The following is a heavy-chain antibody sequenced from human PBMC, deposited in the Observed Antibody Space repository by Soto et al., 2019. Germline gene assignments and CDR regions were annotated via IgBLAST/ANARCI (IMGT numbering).Heavy chain of an antibody. CDR3: ARASTPYYYYYMDV. CDR1: GYTFTSYD. D-gene: IGHD2-15*01. CDR2: MIPNSGNA. J-gene: IGHJ6*03. Sequence: SVKVSCKASGYTFTSYDINWGRQATGQGLEWMGRMIPNSGNANYAQKFQGRVTITADTSTSTAYMELSSLRSEDTAVYYCARASTPYYYYYMDVWGNGTTVTVSS. V-gene: IGHV1-8*01.